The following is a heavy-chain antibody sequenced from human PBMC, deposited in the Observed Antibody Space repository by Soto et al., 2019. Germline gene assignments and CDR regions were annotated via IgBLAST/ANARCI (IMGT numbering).Heavy chain of an antibody. CDR3: ARLQIEVAGTN. J-gene: IGHJ4*02. Sequence: ASVKVSCKAPGYTFSDYYMHWVRQAPGQGLEWMGWINANSGGATYAQKFQGRVTMTRDTSISTAYMELSRLSSDDTAIYYCARLQIEVAGTNWGQGTLVTVSS. CDR1: GYTFSDYY. D-gene: IGHD6-19*01. V-gene: IGHV1-2*02. CDR2: INANSGGA.